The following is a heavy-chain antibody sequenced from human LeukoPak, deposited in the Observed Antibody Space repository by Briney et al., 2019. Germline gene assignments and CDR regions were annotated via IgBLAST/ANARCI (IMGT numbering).Heavy chain of an antibody. J-gene: IGHJ5*02. CDR1: GYSFTSYW. V-gene: IGHV5-51*03. Sequence: GESLKISCKGSGYSFTSYWIGWVRQMPGKGLEWMGIIYPGDSDTRYSPSFQGQVTISADKSISTAYLQWSSLKASDTATYYCARNRMAAAGSNWFDPWGQGTLVTVSS. CDR2: IYPGDSDT. CDR3: ARNRMAAAGSNWFDP. D-gene: IGHD6-13*01.